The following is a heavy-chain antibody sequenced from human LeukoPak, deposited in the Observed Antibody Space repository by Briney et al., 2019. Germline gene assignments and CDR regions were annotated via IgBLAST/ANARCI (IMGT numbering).Heavy chain of an antibody. CDR3: AKDVGKWESLHFFDY. J-gene: IGHJ4*02. V-gene: IGHV3-23*01. Sequence: GALRLSCTASGFTFSSYVMSWVRQAPGKGLEWISGISGSGASTYYADSVKGRFTISRDDSRNTLYLQMNSLRGDDTAVYYCAKDVGKWESLHFFDYWGQGTLVTVSS. D-gene: IGHD1-26*01. CDR1: GFTFSSYV. CDR2: ISGSGAST.